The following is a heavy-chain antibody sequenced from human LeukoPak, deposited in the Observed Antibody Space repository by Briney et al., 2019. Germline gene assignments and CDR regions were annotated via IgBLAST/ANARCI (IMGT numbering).Heavy chain of an antibody. CDR2: INPNSGGT. CDR3: ARRTYYYDSSGYYPSYFDY. CDR1: GYTFTGYY. D-gene: IGHD3-22*01. V-gene: IGHV1-2*02. J-gene: IGHJ4*02. Sequence: GASVKVSCKASGYTFTGYYMHWVRQAPGQGLEWMGWINPNSGGTNYAQKFQGRVTMTRDTSISTAYMELSRLRSDDTAVYYCARRTYYYDSSGYYPSYFDYWGQGTLVTVSS.